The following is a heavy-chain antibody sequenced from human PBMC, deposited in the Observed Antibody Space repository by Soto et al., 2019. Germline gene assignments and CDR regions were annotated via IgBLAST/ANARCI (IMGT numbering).Heavy chain of an antibody. CDR3: ARAGWELGDFDY. CDR2: TYYRTKRYN. Sequence: SQTLSLTCAISGDSVSSNSAAWNWIRQYPSSGLEWLVRTYYRTKRYNDYAVSVRRRITINPDTSQNQFSLQLNSVTPADTALSYCARAGWELGDFDYWGQGTLVTVSS. D-gene: IGHD1-26*01. CDR1: GDSVSSNSAA. J-gene: IGHJ4*02. V-gene: IGHV6-1*01.